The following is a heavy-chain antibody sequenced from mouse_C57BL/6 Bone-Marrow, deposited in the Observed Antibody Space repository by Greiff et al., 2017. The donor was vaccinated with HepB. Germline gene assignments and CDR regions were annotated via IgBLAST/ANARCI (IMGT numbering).Heavy chain of an antibody. J-gene: IGHJ2*01. D-gene: IGHD2-4*01. V-gene: IGHV1-82*01. CDR2: IYPGDGDT. CDR3: ARFDYDGVFDY. CDR1: GYAFSSSW. Sequence: VKLQQSGPELVKPGASVKISCKASGYAFSSSWMNWVKQRPGKGLEWIGRIYPGDGDTNYNGKFKGKATLTADKSSSTAYMQLSSLTSEDSAVYFCARFDYDGVFDYWGQGTTLTVSS.